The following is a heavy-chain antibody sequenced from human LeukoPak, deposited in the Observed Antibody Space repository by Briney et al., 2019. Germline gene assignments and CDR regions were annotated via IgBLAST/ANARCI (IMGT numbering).Heavy chain of an antibody. Sequence: PGGSLRLSCAASGFTFSSYSMNWVRQAPGKGLEWVSSISSSSSYIYYADPVKGRFTISRDNAKNSLYLQMNSLRAEDTAVYYCARDVLIAADGVIRLDAFDIWGQGTVVTVSS. V-gene: IGHV3-21*01. J-gene: IGHJ3*02. CDR2: ISSSSSYI. CDR3: ARDVLIAADGVIRLDAFDI. D-gene: IGHD6-13*01. CDR1: GFTFSSYS.